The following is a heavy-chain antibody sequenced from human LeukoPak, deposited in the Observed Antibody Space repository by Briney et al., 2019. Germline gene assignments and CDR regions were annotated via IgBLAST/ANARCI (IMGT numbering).Heavy chain of an antibody. J-gene: IGHJ5*02. CDR3: AREFWVANAPGSWLDP. CDR1: GGSINSGAYS. D-gene: IGHD3-16*01. Sequence: PSETLSLTCAVSGGSINSGAYSWSWIRQPPGKGLEWIGYILHSGSTNYSASLKSRVPISVNTSKKQFSLKLTSMTLADPPFYSCAREFWVANAPGSWLDPWGQGSPVTVSS. V-gene: IGHV4-30-2*01. CDR2: ILHSGST.